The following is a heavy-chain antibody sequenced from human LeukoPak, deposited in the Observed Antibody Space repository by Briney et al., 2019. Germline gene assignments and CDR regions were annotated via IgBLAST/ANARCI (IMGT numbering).Heavy chain of an antibody. CDR1: GFSFSNYG. CDR2: ISSSGSTT. J-gene: IGHJ4*02. CDR3: ANGVYCRGGSCFFDY. V-gene: IGHV3-48*04. D-gene: IGHD2-15*01. Sequence: GRSLRLSCAASGFSFSNYGLNWVHQAPGKGLEWVSYISSSGSTTYYADSVKGRFTISRDNAKKSVYLQMNSLRAEDTAIYYCANGVYCRGGSCFFDYWGQGTLVTVSS.